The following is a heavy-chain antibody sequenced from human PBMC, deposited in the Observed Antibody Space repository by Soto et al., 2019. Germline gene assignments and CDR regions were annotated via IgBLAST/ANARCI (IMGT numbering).Heavy chain of an antibody. CDR2: IIPIFGTA. Sequence: ASVKVSCKASGGTFSSYAISWVRQAPGQELEWMGGIIPIFGTANYAQKFQGRVTITADESTSTAYMELSSLRSEDTAVYYCANTYCGGDCYSVAPFDYWGQGTLVTVSS. CDR1: GGTFSSYA. J-gene: IGHJ4*02. V-gene: IGHV1-69*13. D-gene: IGHD2-21*02. CDR3: ANTYCGGDCYSVAPFDY.